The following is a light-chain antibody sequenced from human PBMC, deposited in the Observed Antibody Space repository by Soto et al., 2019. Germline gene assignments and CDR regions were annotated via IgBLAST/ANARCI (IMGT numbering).Light chain of an antibody. CDR1: QSVSRSY. V-gene: IGKV3-20*01. CDR3: QQYGSPGT. Sequence: ESVLTQSPGTLSLSPGERATLSCRASQSVSRSYLAWYQQKPGQAPRRLIYGASSRATGIPDRFSGSGSGTDFTLTISRLEPEDFAVYYCQQYGSPGTFGQGTKLEIK. J-gene: IGKJ2*02. CDR2: GAS.